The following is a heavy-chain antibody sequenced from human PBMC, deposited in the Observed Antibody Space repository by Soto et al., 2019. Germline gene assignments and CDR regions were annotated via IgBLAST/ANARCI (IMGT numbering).Heavy chain of an antibody. Sequence: PSETLSLTCAVYGGSFSGYYWSWIRQPPGKGLEWIGEINHSGSTNYNPSLKSRVTISVDTSKNQFSLKLSSVTAADTSVYYCARGCSSYYYYYMYVWGKGTTVTVSS. CDR1: GGSFSGYY. V-gene: IGHV4-34*01. CDR2: INHSGST. J-gene: IGHJ6*03. D-gene: IGHD3-10*02. CDR3: ARGCSSYYYYYMYV.